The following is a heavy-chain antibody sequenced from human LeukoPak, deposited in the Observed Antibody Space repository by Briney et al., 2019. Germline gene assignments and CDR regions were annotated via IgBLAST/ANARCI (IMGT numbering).Heavy chain of an antibody. CDR1: GFTFSSYA. CDR2: IKGGGST. J-gene: IGHJ4*02. CDR3: ANDGVDSSGPRVDY. V-gene: IGHV3-23*01. Sequence: LPGGSLRLSCAASGFTFSSYAMSWVRQAPGKGLEWVSAIKGGGSTYYADSVKGRFTISRDNSKNTLYLQMNSLRAEDTAVYYCANDGVDSSGPRVDYRGQGTLVTVSS. D-gene: IGHD3-22*01.